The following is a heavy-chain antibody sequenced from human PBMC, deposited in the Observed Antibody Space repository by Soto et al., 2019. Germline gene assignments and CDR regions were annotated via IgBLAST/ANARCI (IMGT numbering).Heavy chain of an antibody. Sequence: GESLKISCQGSGYNFTSYSSGWVRQMPGKGLEWMGIIYPGDSDTRYSPSFQGQVTISADKSISTAYLQLSSLKASDTAMYYCARQNGYNYPYYPGMAVWGKGTRVTVS. J-gene: IGHJ6*04. CDR2: IYPGDSDT. D-gene: IGHD2-2*02. V-gene: IGHV5-51*01. CDR1: GYNFTSYS. CDR3: ARQNGYNYPYYPGMAV.